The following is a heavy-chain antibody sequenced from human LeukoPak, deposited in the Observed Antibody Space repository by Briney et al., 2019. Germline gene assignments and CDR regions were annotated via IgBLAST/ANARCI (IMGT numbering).Heavy chain of an antibody. V-gene: IGHV3-23*01. CDR3: ARDPTICYYDSSGYCGA. J-gene: IGHJ4*02. Sequence: GGSLRLSCAVSGFTFSSYAMSWVRQAPGKGLEWVLGISGSGDSTNYADSVKGRFTISRDNSKNTLYLQMNSLRAEDTAVYYCARDPTICYYDSSGYCGAWGQETLVTVSS. D-gene: IGHD3-22*01. CDR2: ISGSGDST. CDR1: GFTFSSYA.